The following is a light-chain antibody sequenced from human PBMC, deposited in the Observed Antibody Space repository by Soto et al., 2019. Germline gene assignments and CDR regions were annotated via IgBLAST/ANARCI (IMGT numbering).Light chain of an antibody. Sequence: ETVMTQSPATLSVSPGERVTLSCRASQSINSNLAWYQQRPGQAPRVLIYDASTRATAVPARFSGSGSGTEFTLTISSLQSEDFAVCYCQQYNNWPPDYTCGQGKKLEIK. V-gene: IGKV3-15*01. CDR1: QSINSN. J-gene: IGKJ2*01. CDR3: QQYNNWPPDYT. CDR2: DAS.